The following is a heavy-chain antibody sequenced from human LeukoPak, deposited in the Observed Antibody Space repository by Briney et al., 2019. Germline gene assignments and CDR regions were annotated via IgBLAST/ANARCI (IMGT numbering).Heavy chain of an antibody. J-gene: IGHJ3*02. Sequence: GGSLRLSCVVSGFTFSIYSMNWVRQTPGKGLEWISYISTSSTAIYYADSVKGRFTISRDNAKNSLYLQLNSLRAEDTAVYFCARGGGAFDIWGQGTMVTVSS. CDR1: GFTFSIYS. CDR2: ISTSSTAI. CDR3: ARGGGAFDI. V-gene: IGHV3-48*04. D-gene: IGHD5-12*01.